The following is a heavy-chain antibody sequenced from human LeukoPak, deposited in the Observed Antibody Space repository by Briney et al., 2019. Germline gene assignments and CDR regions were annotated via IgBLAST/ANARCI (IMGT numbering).Heavy chain of an antibody. J-gene: IGHJ4*02. Sequence: PGGSLRLSCAASGFTFSSYGMHWVRQAPGKGLEWVAVISYDGSNKYYADSVKCRFTISRDNSKNTLYLQMNSLRAEDTAVYYCAKPNAEYCSSTSCYQDYWGQGTLVTVSS. CDR2: ISYDGSNK. CDR3: AKPNAEYCSSTSCYQDY. D-gene: IGHD2-2*01. V-gene: IGHV3-30*18. CDR1: GFTFSSYG.